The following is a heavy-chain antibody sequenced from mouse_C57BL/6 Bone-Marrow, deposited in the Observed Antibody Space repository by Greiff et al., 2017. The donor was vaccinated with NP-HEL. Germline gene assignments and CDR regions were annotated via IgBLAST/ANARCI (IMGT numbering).Heavy chain of an antibody. CDR3: ARYPGTTVVDYYAMDY. D-gene: IGHD1-1*01. J-gene: IGHJ4*01. CDR2: IRNKANGYTT. Sequence: EVQLVESGGGLVQPGGSLSLSCAASGFTFTDYYMSWVRQPPGKALEWLGFIRNKANGYTTEYSASVKGRFTISRDNSQSILYLQMNALRAEDSATYYCARYPGTTVVDYYAMDYWGQGTSVTVSS. CDR1: GFTFTDYY. V-gene: IGHV7-3*01.